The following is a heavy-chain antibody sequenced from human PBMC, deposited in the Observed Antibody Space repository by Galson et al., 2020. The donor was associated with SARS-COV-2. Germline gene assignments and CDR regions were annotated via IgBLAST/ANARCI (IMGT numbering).Heavy chain of an antibody. V-gene: IGHV3-53*01. CDR3: ARAARRYSSGWYDATSYYFDY. CDR2: IYSGGST. J-gene: IGHJ4*02. CDR1: GFTVSSNY. D-gene: IGHD6-19*01. Sequence: QLGESLKISCAASGFTVSSNYMSWVRQAPGKGLEWVSVIYSGGSTYYADSVKGRFTISRDNSKNTLYLQMNSLRAEDTAVYYCARAARRYSSGWYDATSYYFDYWGLGTLVTVSS.